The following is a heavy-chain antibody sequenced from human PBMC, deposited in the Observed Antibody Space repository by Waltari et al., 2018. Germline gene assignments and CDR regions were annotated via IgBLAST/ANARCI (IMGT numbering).Heavy chain of an antibody. CDR3: ARGPSSGYYDY. CDR2: IYSGGST. J-gene: IGHJ4*02. V-gene: IGHV3-53*01. D-gene: IGHD3-22*01. CDR1: GFTVSSNY. Sequence: EVQLVESGGGLIQPGGSLRLSCAASGFTVSSNYRSWVRQAPGKGLEGVSVIYSGGSTYYADSVKGRVTISRDNSKNTLYLQMNSLRAEDTAVYYCARGPSSGYYDYWGQGTLVTVSS.